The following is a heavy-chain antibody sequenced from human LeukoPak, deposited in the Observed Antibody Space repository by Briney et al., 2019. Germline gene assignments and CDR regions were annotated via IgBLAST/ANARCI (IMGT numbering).Heavy chain of an antibody. CDR2: MNPNSGNT. J-gene: IGHJ6*03. CDR3: ARDRGYCRGTTCYAYYMDV. CDR1: GYTFTSYD. D-gene: IGHD2-2*01. Sequence: GASVKVSCKASGYTFTSYDINWVRQATGQGLEWMGWMNPNSGNTGYAQKFQGRVTMTRNTSISTAYMELSSLRSEDTAVYYCARDRGYCRGTTCYAYYMDVWGTGTTVTVSS. V-gene: IGHV1-8*01.